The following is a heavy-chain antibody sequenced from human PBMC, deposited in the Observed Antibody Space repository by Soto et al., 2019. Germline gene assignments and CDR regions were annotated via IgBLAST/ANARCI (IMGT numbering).Heavy chain of an antibody. Sequence: VGSLRLSCAASGFTFSSYGMHWVRQAPGKGLEWVAVISYDGSNKYYADSVKGRFTISRDNSKNTLYLQMNSLRAEDTAVYYCAKDRDPNYYDSSGYYQNYYYYYGMDVCGQGTTVTVSS. CDR3: AKDRDPNYYDSSGYYQNYYYYYGMDV. J-gene: IGHJ6*02. CDR2: ISYDGSNK. V-gene: IGHV3-30*18. D-gene: IGHD3-22*01. CDR1: GFTFSSYG.